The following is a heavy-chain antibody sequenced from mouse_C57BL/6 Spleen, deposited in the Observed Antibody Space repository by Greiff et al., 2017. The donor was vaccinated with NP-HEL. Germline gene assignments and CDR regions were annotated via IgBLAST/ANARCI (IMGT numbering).Heavy chain of an antibody. J-gene: IGHJ3*01. CDR2: INPSNGGT. D-gene: IGHD3-2*02. Sequence: QVQLQQPRTELVKPGASVKLSCKASGYTFTSYWMHWVKQRPGQGLEWIGNINPSNGGTNYNEKFKSKATLTVDKSSSTAYMQLSSLTSEDSAVYYCAREGGLRLLFAYWGQGTLVTVSA. CDR3: AREGGLRLLFAY. CDR1: GYTFTSYW. V-gene: IGHV1-53*01.